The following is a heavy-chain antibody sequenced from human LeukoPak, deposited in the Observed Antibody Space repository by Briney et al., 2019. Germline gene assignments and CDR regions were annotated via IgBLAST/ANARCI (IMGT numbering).Heavy chain of an antibody. J-gene: IGHJ4*02. V-gene: IGHV1-2*02. Sequence: GPSVKVSCKASGYTFTDYYMHWVRQAPGQGFEWIRWINPNDGDTNYAQKFQGRVTMTRDTSISTAHMEVSRLRSDDTAVYYCARANFLYCSSSTCLFDYWGQGTLVTVSS. CDR3: ARANFLYCSSSTCLFDY. CDR2: INPNDGDT. D-gene: IGHD2-2*01. CDR1: GYTFTDYY.